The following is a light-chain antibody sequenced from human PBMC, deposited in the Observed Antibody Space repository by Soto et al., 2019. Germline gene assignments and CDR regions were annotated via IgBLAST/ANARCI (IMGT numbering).Light chain of an antibody. J-gene: IGKJ1*01. CDR2: GAS. CDR1: QSFSSGY. CDR3: QQRSNWPWT. Sequence: DIVLTQSPGTLSLSPGERATLSCRASQSFSSGYLAWYQQKPGQAPRLLIYGASTRATDIPDRFSGSESGTEFTLTISRLEPEDFAVYYCQQRSNWPWTFGQGTKVEIK. V-gene: IGKV3D-20*02.